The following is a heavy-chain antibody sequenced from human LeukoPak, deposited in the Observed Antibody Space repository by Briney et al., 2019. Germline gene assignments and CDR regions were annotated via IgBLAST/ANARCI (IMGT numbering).Heavy chain of an antibody. CDR3: AKPSRANSNYDPPFVS. CDR1: GFTFSNYA. D-gene: IGHD4-11*01. Sequence: GGTLRLSCAGSGFTFSNYAMSWVRQTPGKGLEWVSAVRVGGSATFYAESVKGRFTISRDNSKNTLYLQMDSLRDEDTAIYYCAKPSRANSNYDPPFVSWGQGTLVTVS. J-gene: IGHJ4*02. V-gene: IGHV3-23*01. CDR2: VRVGGSAT.